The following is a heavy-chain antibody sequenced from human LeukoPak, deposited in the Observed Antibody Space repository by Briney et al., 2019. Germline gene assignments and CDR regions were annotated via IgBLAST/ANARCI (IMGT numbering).Heavy chain of an antibody. J-gene: IGHJ3*02. CDR1: RGAISSYY. D-gene: IGHD5/OR15-5a*01. CDR3: ARLSSSDAVDI. CDR2: IYYSGST. Sequence: PSETLSLTRTVSRGAISSYYWCWNRQHPRKGTEWLGYIYYSGSTNYNPSLKSRVTISVDTSKSKFSLAVSSVTAEDTAVDYCARLSSSDAVDIWGQGTMVTVAS. V-gene: IGHV4-59*01.